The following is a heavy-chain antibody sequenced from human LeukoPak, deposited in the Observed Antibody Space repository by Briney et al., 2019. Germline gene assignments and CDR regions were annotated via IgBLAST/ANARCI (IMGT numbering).Heavy chain of an antibody. CDR1: ELIFSDFC. CDR2: IKKDGSER. V-gene: IGHV3-7*01. J-gene: IGHJ4*02. D-gene: IGHD1-26*01. Sequence: GGSPRLSCVASELIFSDFCMTWVRHSRGKGLEWVATIKKDGSERYYVDSVKGRFTISRDNAENTLYLHMNSLRAEDTAVYYCTRGGRYTSYYWQYWGLGTLVTVSS. CDR3: TRGGRYTSYYWQY.